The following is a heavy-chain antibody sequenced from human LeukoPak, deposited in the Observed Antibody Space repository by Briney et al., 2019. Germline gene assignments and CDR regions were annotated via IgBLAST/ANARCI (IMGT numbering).Heavy chain of an antibody. V-gene: IGHV1-69*04. J-gene: IGHJ6*02. CDR3: ARDQGLTAPPPYGLDV. CDR1: GGTFSSSA. Sequence: ASVKVCCKTSGGTFSSSAITWVREAPGQGLEWMGRIIPVLNITRYTQKFQGRVTITADTSTSTVYMELSSLRSEETAVYYCARDQGLTAPPPYGLDVWGQGTTVIVSS. CDR2: IIPVLNIT. D-gene: IGHD5-18*01.